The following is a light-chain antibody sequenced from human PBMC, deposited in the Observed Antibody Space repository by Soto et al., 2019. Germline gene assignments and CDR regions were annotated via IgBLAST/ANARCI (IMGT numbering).Light chain of an antibody. V-gene: IGLV3-21*02. CDR3: QVWESSSDHYV. J-gene: IGLJ1*01. CDR2: DDS. Sequence: SYELAQPPSVSVAPGPTARITCGGNNNGSKSVHWYQQKPGQAPVLVVYDDSDRPSGIPERFSGSNSGNTATLTTSRVEAGAEADYYDQVWESSSDHYVFGTETKVTGL. CDR1: NNGSKS.